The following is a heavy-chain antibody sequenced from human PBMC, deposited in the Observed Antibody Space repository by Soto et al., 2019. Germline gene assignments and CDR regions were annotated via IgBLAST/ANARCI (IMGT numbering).Heavy chain of an antibody. CDR3: ARGTAVVTSMAYYFDY. J-gene: IGHJ4*02. V-gene: IGHV1-69*13. CDR1: GGTFSSYA. D-gene: IGHD2-21*02. CDR2: IIPIFGTA. Sequence: GASVKVSCKASGGTFSSYAISWVRQAPGQGLEWMGGIIPIFGTANYAQKFQGRVTITADESTSTAYMELSSLRSEDTAVYYCARGTAVVTSMAYYFDYWGQGTLVTVSS.